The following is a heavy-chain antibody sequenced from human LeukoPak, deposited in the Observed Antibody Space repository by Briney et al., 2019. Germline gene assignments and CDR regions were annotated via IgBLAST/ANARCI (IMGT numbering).Heavy chain of an antibody. V-gene: IGHV1-46*01. CDR1: GYTFTSYY. Sequence: ASVKVSCKASGYTFTSYYMHWVRQAPGQGLEWMGIINPSGGSTSYAQKFRGRVTMTRDTSTSTVYMELSSLRSEDTAVYYCARVRDSSSWGSIWAFDIWGQGTMVTVSS. CDR2: INPSGGST. J-gene: IGHJ3*02. D-gene: IGHD6-13*01. CDR3: ARVRDSSSWGSIWAFDI.